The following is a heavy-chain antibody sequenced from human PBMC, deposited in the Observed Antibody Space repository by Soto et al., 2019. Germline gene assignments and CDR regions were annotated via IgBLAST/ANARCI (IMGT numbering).Heavy chain of an antibody. CDR2: ISAYNGNT. CDR3: ARDQEDTAMVQSGY. J-gene: IGHJ4*02. D-gene: IGHD5-18*01. Sequence: ASVKVSCKASGYTFTSYGISWVRQAPGQGLEWMGWISAYNGNTNYAQKLQGRVTMTTDTSTSTAYMELRSLRSDDTAVYYCARDQEDTAMVQSGYWGQGTLVTVSS. CDR1: GYTFTSYG. V-gene: IGHV1-18*01.